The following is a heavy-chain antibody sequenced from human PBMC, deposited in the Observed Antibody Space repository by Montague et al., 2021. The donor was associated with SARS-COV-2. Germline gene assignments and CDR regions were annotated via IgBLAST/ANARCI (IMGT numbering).Heavy chain of an antibody. Sequence: SLSLSFSASGFTVTTYDMNWVRQAPGRGLEWVSYITDSGTTMYYADSVRGRFTVSRGNARNSLFLQMDSLRVGDTAVYYCVSGTCIGYLQFTFDLWGRGTLVTVAS. D-gene: IGHD2-8*01. V-gene: IGHV3-48*03. J-gene: IGHJ2*01. CDR1: GFTVTTYD. CDR3: VSGTCIGYLQFTFDL. CDR2: ITDSGTTM.